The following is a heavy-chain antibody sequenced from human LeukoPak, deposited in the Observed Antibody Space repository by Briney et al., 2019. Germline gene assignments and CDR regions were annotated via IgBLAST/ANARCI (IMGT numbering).Heavy chain of an antibody. J-gene: IGHJ4*02. CDR3: AKHSGSYFIYHVDS. D-gene: IGHD1-26*01. CDR2: ISGSAYNS. Sequence: GGSLRLSCAASGFTFSSYGMSWVRQAPGRGLEGVSTISGSAYNSYYADSVKGRFTISRDNSANTLYLQMNSLRAEDTALYYCAKHSGSYFIYHVDSWGQGTLVTVSS. CDR1: GFTFSSYG. V-gene: IGHV3-23*01.